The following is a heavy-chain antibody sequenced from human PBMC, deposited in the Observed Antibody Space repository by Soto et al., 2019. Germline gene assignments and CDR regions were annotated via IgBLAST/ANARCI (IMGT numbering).Heavy chain of an antibody. CDR2: IYYSGST. CDR3: AREYSGYDYPFDY. J-gene: IGHJ4*02. CDR1: GGSISSGDYY. D-gene: IGHD5-12*01. V-gene: IGHV4-30-4*01. Sequence: ASETLSLTCTVSGGSISSGDYYWSWIRQPPGKGLEWIGYIYYSGSTYYNPSLKSRVTISVDTSKNQFSLKLSSVTAADTAVYYCAREYSGYDYPFDYWGQGTLVTVSS.